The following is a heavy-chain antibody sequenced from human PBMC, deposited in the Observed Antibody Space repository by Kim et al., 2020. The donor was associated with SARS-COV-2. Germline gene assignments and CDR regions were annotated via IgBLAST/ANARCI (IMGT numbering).Heavy chain of an antibody. V-gene: IGHV3-23*01. Sequence: GGSLRLSCAASGFSVGRYAMNWVRQAPGKGLEWVAAVNNNGNAYYADSVKGRFTISRDNSRNMVYLQMNSLRVEDTALYYCAKDHPSGCWPTFYHWGQGT. CDR1: GFSVGRYA. D-gene: IGHD3-22*01. J-gene: IGHJ4*02. CDR2: VNNNGNA. CDR3: AKDHPSGCWPTFYH.